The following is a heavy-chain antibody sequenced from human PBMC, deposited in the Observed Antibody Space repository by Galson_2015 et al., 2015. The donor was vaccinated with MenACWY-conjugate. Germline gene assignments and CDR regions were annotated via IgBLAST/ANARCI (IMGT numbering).Heavy chain of an antibody. V-gene: IGHV3-48*02. CDR1: GFTFSTYS. Sequence: SLRLSCAASGFTFSTYSMNWVRQAPGKGLEWVSYISSGSSTIYYADSVKGRFTISRDNAKNSLYLQMDSLRDEDTAVYYCAAGNYGDFDYWGQGSLFTVSS. D-gene: IGHD4-17*01. CDR3: AAGNYGDFDY. J-gene: IGHJ4*02. CDR2: ISSGSSTI.